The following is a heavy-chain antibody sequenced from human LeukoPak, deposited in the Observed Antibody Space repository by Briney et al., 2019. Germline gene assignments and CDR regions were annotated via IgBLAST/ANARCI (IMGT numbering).Heavy chain of an antibody. Sequence: GGSLRLSCAASGFTFSTYAMSWVRQTPEKGLEWVSAISGSGGSTFYADSVKGRFTISRDNSKNTLYLQMNNLRAEDTAVYYCATQGGSSGYWGQGALVTVSS. CDR1: GFTFSTYA. CDR2: ISGSGGST. V-gene: IGHV3-23*01. D-gene: IGHD1-26*01. J-gene: IGHJ4*02. CDR3: ATQGGSSGY.